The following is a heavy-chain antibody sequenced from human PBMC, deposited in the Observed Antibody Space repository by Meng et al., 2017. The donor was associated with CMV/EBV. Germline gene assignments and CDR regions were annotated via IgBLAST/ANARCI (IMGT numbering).Heavy chain of an antibody. D-gene: IGHD1-26*01. CDR2: ISSSSSYI. V-gene: IGHV3-21*01. CDR1: GLTFSSYS. CDR3: ARGAFIVGATRYYGMDV. J-gene: IGHJ6*02. Sequence: GEPLKISCAASGLTFSSYSMNWVRQAQGKGLEWVSSISSSSSYIYYADSVKGRFTISRDNAKNSLYLQMNSLRAEDTAVYYCARGAFIVGATRYYGMDVWGQGTTVTVSS.